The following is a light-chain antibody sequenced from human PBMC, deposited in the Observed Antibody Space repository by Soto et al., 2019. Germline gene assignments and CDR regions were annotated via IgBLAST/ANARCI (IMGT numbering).Light chain of an antibody. CDR3: QQYGSSPMYT. V-gene: IGKV3-20*01. Sequence: EIVLTQSPGTLSLSPGERATFSCRASQSGSSNYLAWYQQKPGQAPRLLIYGSSSRATGIPDRFSCSGSGTDFTLTISRVEPEDFAVYYCQQYGSSPMYTFGQGTRLEIK. J-gene: IGKJ2*01. CDR1: QSGSSNY. CDR2: GSS.